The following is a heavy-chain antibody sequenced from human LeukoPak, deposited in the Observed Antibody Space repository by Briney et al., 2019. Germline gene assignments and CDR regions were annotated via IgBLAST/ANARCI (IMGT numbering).Heavy chain of an antibody. CDR1: GYSFTSYG. Sequence: GASVKVSCKASGYSFTSYGISWVPQAPRQGLECVEWISASNGNANYAQKLQRRVNMTTDTSTSTAYIELRSVRSADTAVYYCARDYGDYVNPSCFDPWRQGTLVTVSS. CDR3: ARDYGDYVNPSCFDP. CDR2: ISASNGNA. V-gene: IGHV1-18*01. J-gene: IGHJ5*02. D-gene: IGHD4-17*01.